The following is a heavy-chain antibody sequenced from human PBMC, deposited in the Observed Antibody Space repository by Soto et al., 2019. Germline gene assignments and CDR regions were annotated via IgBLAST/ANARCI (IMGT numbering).Heavy chain of an antibody. D-gene: IGHD5-12*01. V-gene: IGHV3-23*04. CDR1: GFTFSIYA. CDR2: ITNNGDTT. Sequence: EKQLVESGGALAQPGGSLRLSCVGSGFTFSIYALTWVRQAPGKGLEWVSLITNNGDTTFFGDSVKGRFSISRDNSKTAMSMHRTSRSAAATAVYYCAMSAGYGGAFDVWGQGTMVAVSS. CDR3: AMSAGYGGAFDV. J-gene: IGHJ3*01.